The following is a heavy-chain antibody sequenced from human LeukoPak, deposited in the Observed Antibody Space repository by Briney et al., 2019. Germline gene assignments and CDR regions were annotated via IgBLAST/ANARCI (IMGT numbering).Heavy chain of an antibody. D-gene: IGHD1-26*01. Sequence: GASVKVSCKASGYTFTGYYMHWVRQAPGQGLEWMGIINPSGGSTSYAQKFQGRVTMTRDMSTSTVYMELSSLRSEDTAVYYCARSRTKAGTWGAYFDYWGQGTLVTVSS. CDR3: ARSRTKAGTWGAYFDY. V-gene: IGHV1-46*01. CDR2: INPSGGST. J-gene: IGHJ4*02. CDR1: GYTFTGYY.